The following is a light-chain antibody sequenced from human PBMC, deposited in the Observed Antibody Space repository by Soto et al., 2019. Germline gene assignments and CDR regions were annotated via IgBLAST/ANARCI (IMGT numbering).Light chain of an antibody. V-gene: IGLV1-44*01. CDR2: TDD. CDR3: EAWDGSLNIVL. J-gene: IGLJ2*01. Sequence: QSVLTQPPSASGTPGQRVTVSCSGLTSNIGTNTVNWYQQLPGAAPKLLIYTDDKRPSGVPGRFSGSRSGTSASLVISGLQSDDEATYYCEAWDGSLNIVLFGGGTKLTVL. CDR1: TSNIGTNT.